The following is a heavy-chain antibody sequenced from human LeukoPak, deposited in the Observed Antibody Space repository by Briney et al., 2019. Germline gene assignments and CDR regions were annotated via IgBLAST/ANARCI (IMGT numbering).Heavy chain of an antibody. Sequence: SETLSLTCTVSGGSISSYYWSWIRQPPGKGLEWIGSIDYSGSTYYNPSLKSRATISIDTSKNQFSLKLSSVTAADTAVYYCAREYTLYRSGWFLDYWGQGTVVSVSS. CDR1: GGSISSYY. V-gene: IGHV4-59*12. D-gene: IGHD6-19*01. J-gene: IGHJ4*02. CDR2: IDYSGST. CDR3: AREYTLYRSGWFLDY.